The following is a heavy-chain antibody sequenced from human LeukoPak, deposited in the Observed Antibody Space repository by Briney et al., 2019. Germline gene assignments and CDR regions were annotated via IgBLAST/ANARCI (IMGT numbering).Heavy chain of an antibody. Sequence: PSETLSLTCAVYGGSFSGYYWSWIRQPPGKGLEWIEEINHSGSTNYNPSLKSRVTITVDTSKNQLSLKLSSVTAADTAVYYCARDRVLLWFGELSGPNWFDPWGQGTLVTVSS. V-gene: IGHV4-34*01. CDR2: INHSGST. D-gene: IGHD3-10*01. CDR3: ARDRVLLWFGELSGPNWFDP. CDR1: GGSFSGYY. J-gene: IGHJ5*02.